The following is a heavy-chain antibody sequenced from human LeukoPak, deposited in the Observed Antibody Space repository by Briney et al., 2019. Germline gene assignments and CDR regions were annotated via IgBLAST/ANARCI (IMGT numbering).Heavy chain of an antibody. V-gene: IGHV4-30-4*08. J-gene: IGHJ6*04. CDR1: GGSISSGDYY. D-gene: IGHD6-13*01. Sequence: SQTLSLTCTVSGGSISSGDYYWSWIRQPPGKGLEWIGEINHSGSTNYNPSLKSRVTISVDTSKNQFSLKLSSVTAADTAVYYCARIAAAARNYGMDVWGKGTTVTVSS. CDR3: ARIAAAARNYGMDV. CDR2: INHSGST.